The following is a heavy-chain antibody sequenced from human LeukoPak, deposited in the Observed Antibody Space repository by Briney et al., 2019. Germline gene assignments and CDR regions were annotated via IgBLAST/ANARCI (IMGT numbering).Heavy chain of an antibody. CDR1: GFTVSGNY. CDR2: IYSGGST. CDR3: ARGDSSGYYLNY. V-gene: IGHV3-53*01. J-gene: IGHJ4*02. D-gene: IGHD3-22*01. Sequence: GGSLRLSCAASGFTVSGNYMSWVRQAPGKGLEWVSVIYSGGSTYYADSVKGRFTISRDNSMNSQYLQMNSLRAEDTAVYYCARGDSSGYYLNYWGQGTLVTVSS.